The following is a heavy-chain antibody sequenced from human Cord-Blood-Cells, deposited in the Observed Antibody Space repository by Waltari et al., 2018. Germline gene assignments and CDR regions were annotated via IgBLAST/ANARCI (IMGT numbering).Heavy chain of an antibody. Sequence: QVQLVQSGAEVKKPGSSVKVSCKASGGTFSSYAISWVRQATGQGLEWMGGITPIFGTANDEQKFQGRVTITAEESTSTAYMELSSLRSEDTAVYYCARRVTAAGALDAFDIWGQGTMVTVSS. D-gene: IGHD6-13*01. V-gene: IGHV1-69*01. J-gene: IGHJ3*02. CDR2: ITPIFGTA. CDR3: ARRVTAAGALDAFDI. CDR1: GGTFSSYA.